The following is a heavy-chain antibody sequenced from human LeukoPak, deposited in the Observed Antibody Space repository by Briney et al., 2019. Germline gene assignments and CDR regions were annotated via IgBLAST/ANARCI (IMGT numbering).Heavy chain of an antibody. CDR2: TNQDGSKN. CDR3: ATTVPGYPDDYFDY. V-gene: IGHV3-7*01. J-gene: IGHJ4*02. D-gene: IGHD6-19*01. CDR1: EFTFSNYW. Sequence: GGSLRLSCAASEFTFSNYWMCWVRQAPGKGLERVAHTNQDGSKNYYVDSLKGRFTISRDNAKNSLYLQMNSLRAEDTAVYYCATTVPGYPDDYFDYWGQGTLVTVSS.